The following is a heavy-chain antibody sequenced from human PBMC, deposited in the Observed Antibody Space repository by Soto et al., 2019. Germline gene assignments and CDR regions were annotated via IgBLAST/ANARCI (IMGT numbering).Heavy chain of an antibody. V-gene: IGHV3-30*18. CDR2: ISYDSSNK. Sequence: VQLLESGGGLIQPGGSLRLSCAASGFTFSYGIHWLRQAPGKGLEWVAYISYDSSNKFYGDSVKCRFTISRDNSKNTLFLQMNTLRADDTAVYYCAKLVIGYCSGNTCDDYWGQGTLVAVSS. D-gene: IGHD2-15*01. J-gene: IGHJ4*02. CDR1: GFTFSYG. CDR3: AKLVIGYCSGNTCDDY.